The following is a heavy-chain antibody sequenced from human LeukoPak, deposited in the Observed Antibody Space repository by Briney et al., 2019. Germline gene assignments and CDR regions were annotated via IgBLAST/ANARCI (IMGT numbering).Heavy chain of an antibody. CDR3: AEDYNAFDF. Sequence: GGSLRLSCETSGFTFSNYAMSWVRQAPGKGLEWVSAISGSGSRTYADSVKARFTVSRDNSKNILYLQMHSLTVEDTAMYYCAEDYNAFDFWGQGTLVTVSS. D-gene: IGHD1-1*01. CDR1: GFTFSNYA. CDR2: ISGSGSRT. J-gene: IGHJ4*02. V-gene: IGHV3-23*01.